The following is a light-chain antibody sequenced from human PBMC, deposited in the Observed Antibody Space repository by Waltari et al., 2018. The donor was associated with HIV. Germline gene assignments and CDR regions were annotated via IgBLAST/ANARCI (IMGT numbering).Light chain of an antibody. CDR3: MQSIQPPFT. CDR2: EVS. Sequence: DIVMIQTPLTLSVTPGKPASISCTSCQSLLLSDGTTYLYWYLQKPGQSPQLLIYEVSNRFSGVPERFSGSGSGTDFTLKISRVEAEDVGVYYCMQSIQPPFTFGPGTKVDIK. V-gene: IGKV2D-29*02. CDR1: QSLLLSDGTTY. J-gene: IGKJ3*01.